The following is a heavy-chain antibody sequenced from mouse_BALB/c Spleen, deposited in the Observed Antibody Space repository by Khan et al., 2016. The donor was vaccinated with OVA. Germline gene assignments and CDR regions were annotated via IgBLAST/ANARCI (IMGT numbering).Heavy chain of an antibody. J-gene: IGHJ2*01. CDR2: IYPGNGYT. D-gene: IGHD2-14*01. V-gene: IGHV1S134*01. Sequence: VQLQQSGAELGRPGSSVKLSCKTSGFTFTSYGIKWVKQRPGQGLEWIGYIYPGNGYTVYNEKFQGKATLTSDTSSSTASLQLRSLTSEDSAIYVWAAAYYRNDFDYWGQGTTLTVSS. CDR1: GFTFTSYG. CDR3: AAAYYRNDFDY.